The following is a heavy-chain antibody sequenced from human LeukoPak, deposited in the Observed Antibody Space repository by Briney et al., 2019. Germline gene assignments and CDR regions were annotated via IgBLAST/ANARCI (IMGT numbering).Heavy chain of an antibody. D-gene: IGHD5-12*01. CDR2: IDGGGGI. Sequence: GGSLRLSCAAPGFTFRRFLMHWLRQAPGKGLEWLSLIDGGGGIEYADSVKGRFTISRDNSRNTLYLEINSLRVEDTAIYYCAKDFSGYEGNYFDFWGQGTLVTVSS. CDR1: GFTFRRFL. V-gene: IGHV3-23*03. CDR3: AKDFSGYEGNYFDF. J-gene: IGHJ4*02.